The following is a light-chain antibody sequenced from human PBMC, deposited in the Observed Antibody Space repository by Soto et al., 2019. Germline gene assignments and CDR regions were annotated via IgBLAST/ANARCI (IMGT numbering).Light chain of an antibody. CDR1: QSVSSN. CDR2: GES. V-gene: IGKV3-15*01. J-gene: IGKJ1*01. Sequence: VMTQSPSTLSVSPGYSAILSCRPSQSVSSNLAWYQQKPGQPPRLLIYGESTRATGIPDRFSGSGSGTEFTLTISSLQSEDFAVYYCQKYNNWPRTFGQGAKGDIK. CDR3: QKYNNWPRT.